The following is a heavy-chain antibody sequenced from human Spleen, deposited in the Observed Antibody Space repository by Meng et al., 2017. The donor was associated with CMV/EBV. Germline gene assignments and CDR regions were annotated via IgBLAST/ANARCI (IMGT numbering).Heavy chain of an antibody. CDR2: IDTTGSIT. J-gene: IGHJ1*01. D-gene: IGHD1-26*01. Sequence: GESLKISCAASGFTFSDYYMTWIRQAPGKGLEWVSYIDTTGSITAYANSVKGRFTVSRENDRNSLYLEMNILRDEDTAVYFCVRDGGGSHTKYFHNWGQGTLVTVSS. CDR3: VRDGGGSHTKYFHN. CDR1: GFTFSDYY. V-gene: IGHV3-11*04.